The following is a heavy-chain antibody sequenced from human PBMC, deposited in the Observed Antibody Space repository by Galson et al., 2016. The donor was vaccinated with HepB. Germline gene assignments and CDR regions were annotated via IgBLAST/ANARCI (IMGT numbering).Heavy chain of an antibody. D-gene: IGHD3-3*01. CDR1: GFTFSSYA. CDR2: ISYDGSNKYK. Sequence: SLRLSCAASGFTFSSYAMHWVRQAPGKGLEWVAVISYDGSNKYKYYADSVKGRFTISRDNSKNTLYLQMNSLRAEDTAVYYCARDPGPSGYPYFYYYYGMDVWGQGTTVTVSS. CDR3: ARDPGPSGYPYFYYYYGMDV. J-gene: IGHJ6*02. V-gene: IGHV3-30-3*01.